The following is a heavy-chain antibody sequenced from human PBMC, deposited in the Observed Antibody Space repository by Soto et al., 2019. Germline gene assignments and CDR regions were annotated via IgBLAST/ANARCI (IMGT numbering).Heavy chain of an antibody. Sequence: QAQLVESGGGVVQPGRSLRLSCAASGFTFGSYGLHWVRRAPGTGLVWVAVISYDGSLQHYADSVKGRFTISRDNSKNMVLLQMSSLRAEDTAVYYCVSDRGYGHASVPYSWGQGTLVSVSS. CDR3: VSDRGYGHASVPYS. CDR2: ISYDGSLQ. D-gene: IGHD5-18*01. CDR1: GFTFGSYG. J-gene: IGHJ4*02. V-gene: IGHV3-30*03.